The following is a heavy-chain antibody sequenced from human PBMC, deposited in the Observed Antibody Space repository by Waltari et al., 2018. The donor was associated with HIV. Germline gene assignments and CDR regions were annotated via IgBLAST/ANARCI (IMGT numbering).Heavy chain of an antibody. CDR1: GGSLTRNAFY. Sequence: QLHLQESGPGLVKPSETLALTCPVSGGSLTRNAFYWAWIRQPPGKVLEWIGLMYKRGTTDYNPSLKSRVSMSRDTSKNRFSLRLHSVTAADTAIYYCARRGDGFNQHARLDHWGPGTLVTVSS. CDR2: MYKRGTT. V-gene: IGHV4-39*01. D-gene: IGHD2-2*01. J-gene: IGHJ4*02. CDR3: ARRGDGFNQHARLDH.